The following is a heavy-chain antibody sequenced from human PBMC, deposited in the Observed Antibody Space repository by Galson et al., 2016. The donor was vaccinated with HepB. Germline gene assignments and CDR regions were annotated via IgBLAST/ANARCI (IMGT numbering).Heavy chain of an antibody. CDR1: GYTFSSNK. CDR2: INPRDGDT. CDR3: ARAYSSSLGYSAMDV. D-gene: IGHD6-6*01. V-gene: IGHV1-46*01. Sequence: SVKVSCKASGYTFSSNKLRWVRQAPGQGLELMGTINPRDGDTDYAQKFRGRVTMTMDTSTTTIYMALGSLTSDDTALYYCARAYSSSLGYSAMDVWGQGTTVIVSS. J-gene: IGHJ6*02.